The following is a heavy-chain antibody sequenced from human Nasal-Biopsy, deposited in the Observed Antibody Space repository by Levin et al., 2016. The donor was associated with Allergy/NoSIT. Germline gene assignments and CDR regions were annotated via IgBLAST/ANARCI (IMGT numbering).Heavy chain of an antibody. V-gene: IGHV3-23*05. Sequence: GESLKISCAVSGASLKDHAMSWVRQVPGRGLEWLSSIGIYDVDTNYADSAAGRFTISRDTSANTLFLQMHSLRVADTGVYYCVKGHSVGWPNEYCFESWGQGVLVTVSS. CDR3: VKGHSVGWPNEYCFES. J-gene: IGHJ4*02. D-gene: IGHD6-19*01. CDR2: IGIYDVDT. CDR1: GASLKDHA.